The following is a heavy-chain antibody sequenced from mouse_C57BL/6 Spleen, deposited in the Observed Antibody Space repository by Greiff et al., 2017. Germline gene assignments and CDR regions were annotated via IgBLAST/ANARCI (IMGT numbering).Heavy chain of an antibody. CDR2: IYPGDGDT. CDR3: ARRVRRYFEV. J-gene: IGHJ1*03. Sequence: QVQLKQSGAELVKPGASVTISCKASGYAFSSYWMNWVKQRPGTGLEWIGQIYPGDGDTNYNGKFKGKATLTADKSSSTAYLQLSSLTSEDSAVYDCARRVRRYFEVWGTGTTVTVSS. CDR1: GYAFSSYW. D-gene: IGHD2-13*01. V-gene: IGHV1-80*01.